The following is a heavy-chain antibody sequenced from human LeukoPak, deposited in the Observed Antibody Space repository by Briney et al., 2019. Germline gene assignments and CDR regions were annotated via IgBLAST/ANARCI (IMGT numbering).Heavy chain of an antibody. Sequence: GGSLRLSCAASGFTFSGYGMHWVRQAPGKGLEWVAFIRNDGSNKYYADSVKGRFTISGENSKNTLYLQINSLRAEETAVYYCAKDQSSFCSRSSCYALHYWGQGTLVTVSS. D-gene: IGHD2-2*01. J-gene: IGHJ4*02. CDR1: GFTFSGYG. CDR2: IRNDGSNK. V-gene: IGHV3-30*02. CDR3: AKDQSSFCSRSSCYALHY.